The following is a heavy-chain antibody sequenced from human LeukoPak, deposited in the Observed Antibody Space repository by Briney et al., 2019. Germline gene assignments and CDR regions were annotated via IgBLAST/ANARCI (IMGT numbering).Heavy chain of an antibody. CDR3: ARDTTGIAVAGTLFDY. V-gene: IGHV3-23*01. CDR1: GFTFSNYA. CDR2: ISGSGGST. J-gene: IGHJ4*02. D-gene: IGHD6-19*01. Sequence: GGSLRLSCAASGFTFSNYAMSWVRQAPGKGLEWVSGISGSGGSTYYADSVKGRFTISRDNSKNTLYLQMNSLRAEDTAVYYCARDTTGIAVAGTLFDYWGQGTLVTVSS.